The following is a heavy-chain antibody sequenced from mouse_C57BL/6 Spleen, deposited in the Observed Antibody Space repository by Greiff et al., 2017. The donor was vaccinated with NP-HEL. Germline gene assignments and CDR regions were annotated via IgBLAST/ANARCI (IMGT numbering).Heavy chain of an antibody. J-gene: IGHJ1*03. D-gene: IGHD1-1*01. CDR3: ARPRKNVYGSSYDWYFDV. Sequence: QVHVKQSGAELVRPGASVKLSCKASGYTFTDYYINWVKQRPGQGLEWIARIYPGSGNTYYNEKFKGKATLTAEKSSSTAYMQLSSLTSEDSAVYFCARPRKNVYGSSYDWYFDVWGTGTTVTVSS. CDR2: IYPGSGNT. CDR1: GYTFTDYY. V-gene: IGHV1-76*01.